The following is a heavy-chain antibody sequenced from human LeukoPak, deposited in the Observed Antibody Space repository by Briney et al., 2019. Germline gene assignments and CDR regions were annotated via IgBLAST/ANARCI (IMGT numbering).Heavy chain of an antibody. CDR2: IYDSGST. D-gene: IGHD2-21*02. Sequence: SETLSLTCTVSGGSIRSYYWSWIRQPPGKGLEWIGYIYDSGSTNYNPSLKSRVTISVDTSKNQFSLKLSSVTAADTAVYYCARGCGGDCYSPRGYYYYYGMDVRGQGTTVTVSS. V-gene: IGHV4-59*01. CDR3: ARGCGGDCYSPRGYYYYYGMDV. CDR1: GGSIRSYY. J-gene: IGHJ6*02.